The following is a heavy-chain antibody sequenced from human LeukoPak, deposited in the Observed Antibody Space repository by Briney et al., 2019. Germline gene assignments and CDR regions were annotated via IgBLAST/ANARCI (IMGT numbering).Heavy chain of an antibody. Sequence: SETLSLTCTVSGGSISSHYWSWIRQPPGKGLEWIGCIYYSGSTNYNPSLKSRVTISVDTSKNQFSLKLTSVTAADTAVYYCARVKTTVVTYWYFDLWGRGTLDTVSS. CDR3: ARVKTTVVTYWYFDL. J-gene: IGHJ2*01. V-gene: IGHV4-59*11. CDR2: IYYSGST. D-gene: IGHD4-23*01. CDR1: GGSISSHY.